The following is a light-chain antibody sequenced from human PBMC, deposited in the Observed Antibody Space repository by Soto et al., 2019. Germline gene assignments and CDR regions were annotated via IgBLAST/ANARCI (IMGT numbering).Light chain of an antibody. J-gene: IGKJ4*01. V-gene: IGKV3D-15*01. CDR1: QSVTTN. CDR2: GAS. CDR3: QQYKNWLT. Sequence: EIVMTQSPATLSVSPGERATLSCRASQSVTTNLAWYQQKPGQAPRLLIYGASSRATGIPAKFSGSGSGTEFTLTISSLQSEDIAVYYCQQYKNWLTSGGGTKVEIK.